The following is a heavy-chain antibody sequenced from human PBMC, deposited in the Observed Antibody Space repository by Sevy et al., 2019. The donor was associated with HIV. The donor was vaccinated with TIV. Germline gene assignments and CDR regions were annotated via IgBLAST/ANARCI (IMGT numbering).Heavy chain of an antibody. CDR2: ISYDGSNK. V-gene: IGHV3-30-3*01. CDR1: GFTFSSYA. D-gene: IGHD2-15*01. CDR3: ARGGPSVAVIDYYYYMDV. Sequence: GGSLRLSCAASGFTFSSYAMHWVRQAPGKGLEWVAVISYDGSNKYYADSVKGRFTISRYNSKNTLYLQMNSLRAEDTAVYYCARGGPSVAVIDYYYYMDVWGKGTTVTVSS. J-gene: IGHJ6*03.